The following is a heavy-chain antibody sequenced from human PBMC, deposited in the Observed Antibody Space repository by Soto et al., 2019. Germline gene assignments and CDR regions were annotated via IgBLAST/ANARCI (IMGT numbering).Heavy chain of an antibody. J-gene: IGHJ6*02. CDR3: ARPHGYCSGGSCPRHESPSEKTGYYGMDV. V-gene: IGHV4-39*01. CDR1: GGSISSSSYY. D-gene: IGHD2-15*01. CDR2: IYYSGST. Sequence: SETLSLTCTVSGGSISSSSYYWGWIRQPPGKGLEWIGSIYYSGSTYYNPSLKSRVTISVDTSKNQFSLKLSSVTAADTAVYYCARPHGYCSGGSCPRHESPSEKTGYYGMDVWGQGTTVT.